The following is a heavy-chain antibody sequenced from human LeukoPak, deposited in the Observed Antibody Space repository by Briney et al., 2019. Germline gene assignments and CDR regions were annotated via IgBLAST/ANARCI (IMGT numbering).Heavy chain of an antibody. J-gene: IGHJ5*02. CDR2: IWYDGSNK. V-gene: IGHV3-33*06. CDR1: GFTFSSYG. CDR3: AKEADGVPPGKPLNWIDP. D-gene: IGHD2-2*02. Sequence: GGSLRLSCAASGFTFSSYGMHWVRQAPGKGLEWVAVIWYDGSNKYYADSVKGRFTISRDNSKNTLYLQMSGLRAEDTAVYYCAKEADGVPPGKPLNWIDPRGQGTLVTVSS.